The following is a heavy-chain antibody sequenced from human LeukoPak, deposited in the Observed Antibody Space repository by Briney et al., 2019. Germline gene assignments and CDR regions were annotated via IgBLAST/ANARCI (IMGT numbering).Heavy chain of an antibody. CDR1: GYSFTGYY. J-gene: IGHJ4*02. D-gene: IGHD4-17*01. V-gene: IGHV1-2*04. CDR3: ARDRVTTNTPFFDS. CDR2: TNPNSGAT. Sequence: ASVKVSCKASGYSFTGYYIHWVRXXPGQGXXWMGWTNPNSGATNYAQDFQGWVTMTRDTSISTAYMELSRLRSDDTAVYYCARDRVTTNTPFFDSWGQGTLVTVSS.